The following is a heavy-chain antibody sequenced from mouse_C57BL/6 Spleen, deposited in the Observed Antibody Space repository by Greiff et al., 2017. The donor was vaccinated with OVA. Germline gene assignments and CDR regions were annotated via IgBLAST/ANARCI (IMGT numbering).Heavy chain of an antibody. CDR1: GYTFTDYY. CDR3: ASPIYYGIYYFDY. Sequence: EVQLQQSGPELVKPGASVKISCKASGYTFTDYYMNWVKQSHGKSLEWIGDINPNNGGTSYNQKFKGKATLTVDKSSSSAYMELRSLTSEDSAVYYCASPIYYGIYYFDYWGQGTTLTVSS. CDR2: INPNNGGT. D-gene: IGHD2-1*01. V-gene: IGHV1-26*01. J-gene: IGHJ2*01.